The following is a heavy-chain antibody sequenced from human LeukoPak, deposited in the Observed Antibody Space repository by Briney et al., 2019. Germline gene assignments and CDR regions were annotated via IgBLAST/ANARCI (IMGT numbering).Heavy chain of an antibody. J-gene: IGHJ4*02. Sequence: PGRSLRLSCAASGFTFSSYAMHWVHQAPGKGLEWVAVISYDGSNKYYADSVKGRFTISRDNSKNTLYLQMNSLRAEDTAVYYCARERYSYGPSGFDYWGQGTLVTVSS. CDR1: GFTFSSYA. CDR3: ARERYSYGPSGFDY. D-gene: IGHD5-18*01. CDR2: ISYDGSNK. V-gene: IGHV3-30*04.